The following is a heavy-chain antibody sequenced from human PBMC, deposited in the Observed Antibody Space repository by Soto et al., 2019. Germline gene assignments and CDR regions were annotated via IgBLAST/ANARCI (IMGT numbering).Heavy chain of an antibody. CDR3: ARTTAVAGTPEFDY. V-gene: IGHV3-30-3*01. Sequence: QVQLVESGGGVDQPGGSLRLSCEASGFTFSSFNMHWVRQAPGKGLEWVGVISYEVTKTQYADSVKGRFTISRDNSKNTLYLHMSRLRTEDTAIYYCARTTAVAGTPEFDYWGQGTLVTVSS. CDR1: GFTFSSFN. J-gene: IGHJ4*02. CDR2: ISYEVTKT. D-gene: IGHD6-19*01.